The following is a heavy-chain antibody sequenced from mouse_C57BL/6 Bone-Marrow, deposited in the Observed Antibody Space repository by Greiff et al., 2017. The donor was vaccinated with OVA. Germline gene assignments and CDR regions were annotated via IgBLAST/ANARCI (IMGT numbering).Heavy chain of an antibody. CDR2: INPNYGTT. D-gene: IGHD2-4*01. CDR1: GYSFTDYN. Sequence: LVEPGASVKISCKASGYSFTDYNMNWVKQSNGKSLEWIGVINPNYGTTSYNQKFKGKATLTVDQSSSTAYMQLNSLTSEDSAVYYCAREITRVLSYWYFDVWGTGTTVTVSS. V-gene: IGHV1-39*01. CDR3: AREITRVLSYWYFDV. J-gene: IGHJ1*03.